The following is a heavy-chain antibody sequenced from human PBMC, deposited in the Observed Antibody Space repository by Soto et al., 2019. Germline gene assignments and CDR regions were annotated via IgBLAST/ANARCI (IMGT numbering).Heavy chain of an antibody. CDR2: IYYTGDT. CDR3: ARYARIPDY. V-gene: IGHV4-59*01. D-gene: IGHD2-2*01. CDR1: GASITSYY. J-gene: IGHJ4*02. Sequence: QVQLQESGPGLVKPSETLSLTCTVSGASITSYYWSWIRQPPGQGLESLGYIYYTGDTNSNPSLKGRLTRSIDTSKNQFSLKLSSVTAADTAIYYCARYARIPDYWGQGTLVTVSS.